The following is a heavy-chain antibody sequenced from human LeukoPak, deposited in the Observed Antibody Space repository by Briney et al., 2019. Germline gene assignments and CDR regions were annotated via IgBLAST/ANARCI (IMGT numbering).Heavy chain of an antibody. CDR3: TSGITMVRGVIIPNDY. V-gene: IGHV3-73*01. Sequence: GGSLKLSCAASGFTFSGFAMHWVRQASGKGLEWVGRIRSKANSYATAYAASVKGRFTISRDDSKNTAYLQMNSLKTEDTAVYYCTSGITMVRGVIIPNDYWGQGTLVTVSS. D-gene: IGHD3-10*01. J-gene: IGHJ4*02. CDR1: GFTFSGFA. CDR2: IRSKANSYAT.